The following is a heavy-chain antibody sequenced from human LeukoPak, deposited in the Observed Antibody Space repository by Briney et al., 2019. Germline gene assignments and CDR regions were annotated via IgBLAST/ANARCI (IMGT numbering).Heavy chain of an antibody. V-gene: IGHV4-39*01. J-gene: IGHJ4*02. CDR2: VYSTGHT. D-gene: IGHD3-16*01. Sequence: SETLSLTCTVSGDSLYYWGWIRQPPGKGLEWIGSVYSTGHTNYNLSLKSRVTMSIDTSKNQLSLKLTSVTAADTAMYYCARHHTSSKPVDYWGQGTLVTVSS. CDR1: GDSLYY. CDR3: ARHHTSSKPVDY.